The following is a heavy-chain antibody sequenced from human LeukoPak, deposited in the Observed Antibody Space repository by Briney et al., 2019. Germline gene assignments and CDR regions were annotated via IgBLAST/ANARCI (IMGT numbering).Heavy chain of an antibody. J-gene: IGHJ4*02. CDR3: ARQVWAVAGRFDY. Sequence: SETLSLTCTVSGGSISSSSYYWGWIRQPPGKGLEWIGSIYYSGSTYYNPSLKSRVTISVDTSKNQFSLKLSSVTAADTAVYYCARQVWAVAGRFDYWGQGTLVTVSS. CDR2: IYYSGST. CDR1: GGSISSSSYY. D-gene: IGHD6-19*01. V-gene: IGHV4-39*01.